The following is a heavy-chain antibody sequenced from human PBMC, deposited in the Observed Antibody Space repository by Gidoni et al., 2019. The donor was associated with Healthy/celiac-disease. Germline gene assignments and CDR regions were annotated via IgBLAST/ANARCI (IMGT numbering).Heavy chain of an antibody. CDR3: AKDRDYPGYFQH. CDR2: ISYDGSNK. J-gene: IGHJ1*01. CDR1: GFTFSSYG. V-gene: IGHV3-30*18. Sequence: QVQLVESGGGVVQPGRSLRLSCAASGFTFSSYGMHWVRQAPGKGLEWVAVISYDGSNKYYADSVKGRFTISRDNSKNTLYLQMNSLRAEDTAVYYCAKDRDYPGYFQHWGQGTLVTVSS. D-gene: IGHD4-17*01.